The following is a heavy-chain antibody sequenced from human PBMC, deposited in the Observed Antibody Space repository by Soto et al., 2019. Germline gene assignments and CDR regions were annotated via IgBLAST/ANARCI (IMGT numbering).Heavy chain of an antibody. V-gene: IGHV4-39*01. CDR3: ARRLFSSTWHSYFEY. CDR1: GGSISSNSYY. D-gene: IGHD6-13*01. CDR2: IHYSGST. J-gene: IGHJ4*02. Sequence: TLSLPCTVSGGSISSNSYYWGCIRQPPGKGLEWIGCIHYSGSTYYNPSLRSRVTSSVDTSKNQFSLKVSSVTAADTAVYYCARRLFSSTWHSYFEYWGEGTLVTVSS.